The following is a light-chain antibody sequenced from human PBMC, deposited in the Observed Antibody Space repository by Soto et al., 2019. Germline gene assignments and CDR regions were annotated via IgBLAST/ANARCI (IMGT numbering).Light chain of an antibody. CDR3: QHYNTYPWT. CDR2: KAS. Sequence: IQVPQSPSILSATVRDRVTITCLASQSISSWLAWYQQKPGKVPNLLIYKASHLENGVPSRFSGSGSGTEFTLTISSLQPGDFATYYCQHYNTYPWTFGQGTKVDI. V-gene: IGKV1-5*03. J-gene: IGKJ1*01. CDR1: QSISSW.